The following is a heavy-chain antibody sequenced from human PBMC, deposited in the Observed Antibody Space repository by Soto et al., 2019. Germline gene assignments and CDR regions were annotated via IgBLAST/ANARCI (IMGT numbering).Heavy chain of an antibody. D-gene: IGHD3-16*01. V-gene: IGHV3-23*01. CDR3: ATPAYDY. J-gene: IGHJ4*02. Sequence: VGSLRLSCAASGCIFSTSGSAFSRYAMTWVRQTPGKALEWVSSISGSGVRTYYSDSVRGRFTISRDNSKDRLYLEMNSVRAEDTAVYYCATPAYDYWGQGTLVTVSS. CDR2: ISGSGVRT. CDR1: GCIFSTSGSAFSRYA.